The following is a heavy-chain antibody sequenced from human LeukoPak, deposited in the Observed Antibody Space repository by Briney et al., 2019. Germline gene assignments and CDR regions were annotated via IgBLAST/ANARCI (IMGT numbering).Heavy chain of an antibody. CDR3: AGGGSTFYNY. CDR1: GGSISSYY. Sequence: SETLSLTCTVSGGSISSYYWSWIRQPPGKGLEWIGYIYYSGSTNYNPSLKSRVTISVDTSKNQFSLKLSSVTAADTAVYYCAGGGSTFYNYWGQGTLVTVSS. V-gene: IGHV4-59*08. J-gene: IGHJ4*02. D-gene: IGHD2-15*01. CDR2: IYYSGST.